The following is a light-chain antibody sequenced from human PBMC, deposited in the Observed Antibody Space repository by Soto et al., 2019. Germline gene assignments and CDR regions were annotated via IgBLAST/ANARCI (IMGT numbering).Light chain of an antibody. CDR1: QSISNY. J-gene: IGKJ1*01. CDR3: QQTYKTPLT. V-gene: IGKV1-39*01. Sequence: DIQMTQSPSSLSASVGDRVTITCRASQSISNYLNWYQQRPGKDPKLLIYLASSLSSGVPSKFSGSGSGTDFTLTISVLQPADSATYYCQQTYKTPLTFGQGTKVEIK. CDR2: LAS.